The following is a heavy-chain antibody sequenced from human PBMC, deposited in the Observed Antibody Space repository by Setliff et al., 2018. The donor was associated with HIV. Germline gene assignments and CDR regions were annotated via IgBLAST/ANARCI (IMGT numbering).Heavy chain of an antibody. V-gene: IGHV1-46*01. CDR2: INPSSGST. J-gene: IGHJ1*01. D-gene: IGHD6-6*01. CDR1: GYTFTSYY. CDR3: ARDPAPSSSSSYFQH. Sequence: ASVKVSCKASGYTFTSYYMHWVRQAPGQGLEWMGIINPSSGSTTYAQKLQGRVTMTRDTSTSTVYMELSSLRSEDTAVYYCARDPAPSSSSSYFQHWGQGTPVTVSS.